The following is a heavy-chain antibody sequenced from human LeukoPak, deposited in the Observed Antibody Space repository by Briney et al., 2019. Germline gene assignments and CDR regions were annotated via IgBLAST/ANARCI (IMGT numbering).Heavy chain of an antibody. CDR3: ARDILATSIAAPYY. J-gene: IGHJ4*02. Sequence: SETLPLTCTVSGGSISSSSYYWGWIRQPPGKGLEWIGRIYYSGSTYYNPSLKSRVTISVDTSKNQFSLRLSSVNAADTAVYYCARDILATSIAAPYYWGQGTLVTVSS. CDR1: GGSISSSSYY. D-gene: IGHD6-13*01. V-gene: IGHV4-39*07. CDR2: IYYSGST.